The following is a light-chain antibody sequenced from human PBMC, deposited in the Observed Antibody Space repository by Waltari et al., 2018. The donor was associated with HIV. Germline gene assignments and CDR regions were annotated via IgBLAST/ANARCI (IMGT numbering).Light chain of an antibody. V-gene: IGKV3-20*01. CDR2: GVS. J-gene: IGKJ1*01. CDR3: QHYGYSPT. Sequence: IVLTQSPGTLSLSPGERATVSCRASQSVSSYYLTWYQQKPGQAPSLRVYGVSTRATGVPDRCSGSGSGTDFTLTVSRLEPEDFAVYYCQHYGYSPTFGRGTKVEIK. CDR1: QSVSSYY.